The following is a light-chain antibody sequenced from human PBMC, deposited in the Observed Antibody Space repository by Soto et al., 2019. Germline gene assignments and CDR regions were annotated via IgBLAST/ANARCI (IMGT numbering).Light chain of an antibody. CDR1: SSDVGGYNY. Sequence: QSVLTLPRAVSGSPGQSVTISCTGTSSDVGGYNYVSWYQQHPGKAPKLMIYDVSKRPSGVPDRFSGSKSGNTASLTISGLQAEDEADYSCCSYALSSTYVFGTGNKVPVL. V-gene: IGLV2-11*01. CDR3: CSYALSSTYV. CDR2: DVS. J-gene: IGLJ1*01.